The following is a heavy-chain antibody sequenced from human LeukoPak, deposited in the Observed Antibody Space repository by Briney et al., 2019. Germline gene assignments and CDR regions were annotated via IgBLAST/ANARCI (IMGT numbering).Heavy chain of an antibody. J-gene: IGHJ3*02. D-gene: IGHD3-3*01. CDR1: GYTFTIYG. Sequence: ASVKVSCKTSGYTFTIYGLSWVRQAPGQGLEWMGWISGYNGNTKYAQKFQGRVTMTTDTSTSTSYMELRSLRSDDTAVYYCARDPPFEWAIFGDSFDIWGQGTVVAVSS. CDR3: ARDPPFEWAIFGDSFDI. V-gene: IGHV1-18*01. CDR2: ISGYNGNT.